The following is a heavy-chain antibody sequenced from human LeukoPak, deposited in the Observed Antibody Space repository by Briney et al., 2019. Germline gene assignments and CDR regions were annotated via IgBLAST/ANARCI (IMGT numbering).Heavy chain of an antibody. Sequence: ASVKVSCKASGYTFTGYYMHWVRQAPGQGLEWMGWINPNSGGTNYAQKFQGRVTMTRDTSISTAYMELSRLRPDDTAVYYCARDLSRYSSGWYDYWGQGTLVTVSS. CDR3: ARDLSRYSSGWYDY. J-gene: IGHJ4*02. CDR1: GYTFTGYY. D-gene: IGHD6-19*01. CDR2: INPNSGGT. V-gene: IGHV1-2*02.